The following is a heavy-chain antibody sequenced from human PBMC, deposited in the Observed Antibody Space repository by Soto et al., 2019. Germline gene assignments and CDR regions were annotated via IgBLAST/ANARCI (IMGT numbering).Heavy chain of an antibody. D-gene: IGHD6-19*01. CDR1: GFTFSSYA. CDR3: AKDRVGGWADDALDI. V-gene: IGHV3-23*01. J-gene: IGHJ3*02. Sequence: PGGSLRLSCAASGFTFSSYAMSWVRQAPGKGLEWVSGISGSGGSTYYAESVKGRFTISRDNSKNTLYLQMNSLRAEDTAVYYCAKDRVGGWADDALDIWGQGTMVTVSS. CDR2: ISGSGGST.